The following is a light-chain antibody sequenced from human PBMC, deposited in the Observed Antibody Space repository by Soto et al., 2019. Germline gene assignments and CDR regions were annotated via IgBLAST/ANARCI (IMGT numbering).Light chain of an antibody. CDR2: GAS. CDR1: QSISSN. CDR3: QQHNNWPFT. Sequence: EVVTTQSPATLSVSPGERATLSCRASQSISSNLAWYQQKPGQAPRLLIYGASTRATGIPARFSGSGSGTEFSLTISSLQSEDFAVYYCQQHNNWPFTFGPGTKVEIK. J-gene: IGKJ3*01. V-gene: IGKV3-15*01.